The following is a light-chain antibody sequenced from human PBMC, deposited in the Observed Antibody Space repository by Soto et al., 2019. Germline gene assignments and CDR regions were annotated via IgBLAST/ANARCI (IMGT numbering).Light chain of an antibody. Sequence: QSALTQPASVSGSPGQSITVSCTGTSSDIGGSTYVSWYQQHPGKAPRLIIYDVNNRPSGVAARFSASKSGNTASLTISGLQAEDEADYYCTSYTRSGLYVFGTGTKVTV. V-gene: IGLV2-14*01. CDR2: DVN. CDR1: SSDIGGSTY. CDR3: TSYTRSGLYV. J-gene: IGLJ1*01.